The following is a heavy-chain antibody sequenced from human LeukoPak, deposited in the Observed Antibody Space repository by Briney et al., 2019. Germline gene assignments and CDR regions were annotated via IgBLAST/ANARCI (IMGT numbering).Heavy chain of an antibody. CDR2: ISSSSSYI. D-gene: IGHD3-9*01. CDR3: ARDRPRYYDILTGYWPLYYYYSMDV. V-gene: IGHV3-21*01. CDR1: GFTFSSYS. Sequence: GGSLRLSCAAPGFTFSSYSMNWVRQAPGKGLEWVSSISSSSSYIYYADSVKGRFTVSRDNAKNSLYLQMNSLRAEDTAVYYCARDRPRYYDILTGYWPLYYYYSMDVWGQGTTVTVSS. J-gene: IGHJ6*02.